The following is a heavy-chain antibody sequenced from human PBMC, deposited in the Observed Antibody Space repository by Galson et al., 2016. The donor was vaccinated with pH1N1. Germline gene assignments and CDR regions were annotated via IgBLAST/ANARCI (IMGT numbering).Heavy chain of an antibody. CDR1: GFNFGHHG. V-gene: IGHV3-33*01. D-gene: IGHD3-3*02. CDR3: ARGAIRISGMEIEHGGYFDS. Sequence: SLRLSCAASGFNFGHHGMHWVRQAPGEGLEWVAVIWFDGTEKYYGDAVQGRFTVSRDNSENTVHLQMKSLRVEDTAAYYCARGAIRISGMEIEHGGYFDSWGQGTLVTVSS. CDR2: IWFDGTEK. J-gene: IGHJ4*02.